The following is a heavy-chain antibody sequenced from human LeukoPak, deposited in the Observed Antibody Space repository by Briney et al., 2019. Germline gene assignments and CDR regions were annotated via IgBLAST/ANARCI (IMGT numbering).Heavy chain of an antibody. J-gene: IGHJ1*01. D-gene: IGHD1-26*01. CDR2: IKPNSGDT. Sequence: ASVKVSCKASGYTFSDYYIHWVRQAPGQGLEWMGWIKPNSGDTDYAQKFQGRVTLTRDTSITTAYMDVSGLMSDDTAIYYFARDYRYDGREGSLGIWGQGTLVTVSS. CDR1: GYTFSDYY. CDR3: ARDYRYDGREGSLGI. V-gene: IGHV1-2*02.